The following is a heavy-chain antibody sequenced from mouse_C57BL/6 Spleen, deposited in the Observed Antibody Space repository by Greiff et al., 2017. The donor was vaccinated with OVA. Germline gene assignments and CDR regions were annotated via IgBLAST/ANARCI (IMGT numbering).Heavy chain of an antibody. Sequence: QVQLQQSGAELVKPGASGKMSCKASGYTFTSYWKTWVKPRPGQGLEWIGDIYPGSGSTNYNEKFKSKATLTVDTSSSTAYMQLSSLTSEDSAVYYCARRDGFAYWGQGTLVTVSA. CDR2: IYPGSGST. J-gene: IGHJ3*01. CDR3: ARRDGFAY. V-gene: IGHV1-55*01. CDR1: GYTFTSYW.